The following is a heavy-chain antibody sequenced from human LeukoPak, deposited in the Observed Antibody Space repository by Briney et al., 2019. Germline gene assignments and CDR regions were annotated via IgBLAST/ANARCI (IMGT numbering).Heavy chain of an antibody. V-gene: IGHV4-4*02. CDR1: GGSISSSNW. J-gene: IGHJ4*02. CDR3: ARSKRWLQFVNEGGFDY. CDR2: IYHSGST. Sequence: SEALSLTCAVSGGSISSSNWWSWVRQPPGKGLEWIGEIYHSGSTNYNPSLKSRVTISVDKSKNQFSLKLSSVTAADTAVYYCARSKRWLQFVNEGGFDYWGQGTLVTVSS. D-gene: IGHD5-24*01.